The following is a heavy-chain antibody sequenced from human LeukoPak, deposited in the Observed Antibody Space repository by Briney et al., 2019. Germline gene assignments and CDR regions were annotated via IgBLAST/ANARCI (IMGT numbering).Heavy chain of an antibody. D-gene: IGHD6-19*01. CDR3: ARLDASGLDY. J-gene: IGHJ4*02. V-gene: IGHV3-48*03. CDR2: ISGSGRTI. Sequence: PGGSLRLSCAASGFTFSSYAMHWVRQAPGKGLEWVSYISGSGRTIYYANSVKGRFTISRDNAKNSLYLQMNSLRADDTAVYYCARLDASGLDYWGQGTLVTVSS. CDR1: GFTFSSYA.